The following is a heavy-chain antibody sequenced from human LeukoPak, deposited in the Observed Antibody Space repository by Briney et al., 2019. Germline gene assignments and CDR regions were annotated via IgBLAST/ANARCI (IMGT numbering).Heavy chain of an antibody. CDR3: ARGLVVATTSTYYYYGMDV. J-gene: IGHJ6*02. CDR2: INHSGST. Sequence: SETLSLTCAVYGGSFSGYYWSWIRQPPGKGLEWIGEINHSGSTNYNTSLKSRVTISVDSSGTQFFLKLSSVTAADTAVYYCARGLVVATTSTYYYYGMDVWGQGTTVTVSS. CDR1: GGSFSGYY. D-gene: IGHD5-12*01. V-gene: IGHV4-34*01.